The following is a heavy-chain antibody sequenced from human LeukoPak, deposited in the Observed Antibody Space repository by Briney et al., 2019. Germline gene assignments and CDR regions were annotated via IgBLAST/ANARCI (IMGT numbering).Heavy chain of an antibody. V-gene: IGHV3-7*01. D-gene: IGHD1-14*01. CDR2: IKQGGSEK. CDR1: GFTFSSYW. CDR3: VTEYWYRFDY. J-gene: IGHJ4*02. Sequence: SGGSLRLSCAASGFTFSSYWMSWVRQAPGKGLEWVANIKQGGSEKYYVDSVKGRFTIFRDKAKNSIYLEMNSLSAEDTAVYFCVTEYWYRFDYWGLGILVTVSS.